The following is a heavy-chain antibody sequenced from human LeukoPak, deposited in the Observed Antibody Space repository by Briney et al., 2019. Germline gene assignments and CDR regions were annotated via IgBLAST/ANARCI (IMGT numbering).Heavy chain of an antibody. CDR2: IYYSGST. D-gene: IGHD3-16*02. V-gene: IGHV4-31*03. Sequence: SETLSLTCTVSGGSISSGGYYWSWIRQHPEKGLEWIGYIYYSGSTYYNPSLKSRVTISVDTSKNQFSLKLSSVTAADTAVYYCARCGGVWGSYRSFYFDYWGQGTLVTVSS. CDR1: GGSISSGGYY. CDR3: ARCGGVWGSYRSFYFDY. J-gene: IGHJ4*02.